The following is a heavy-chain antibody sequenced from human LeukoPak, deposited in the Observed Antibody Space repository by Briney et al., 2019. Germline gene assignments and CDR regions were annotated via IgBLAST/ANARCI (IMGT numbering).Heavy chain of an antibody. Sequence: SETLSLTCAVYGGSFSGYYWSWIRQPPGKGLEWIGEINHSGSTNYDPSLKSRVTISVDTSKNQFSLKLSSVTAADTAVYYCARVVSRGWTPFDYWGQGTLVTVSS. J-gene: IGHJ4*02. D-gene: IGHD6-19*01. V-gene: IGHV4-34*01. CDR3: ARVVSRGWTPFDY. CDR1: GGSFSGYY. CDR2: INHSGST.